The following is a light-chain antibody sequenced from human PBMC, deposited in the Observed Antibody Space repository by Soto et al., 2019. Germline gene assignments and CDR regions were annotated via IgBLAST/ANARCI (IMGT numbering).Light chain of an antibody. CDR1: QSVSSN. J-gene: IGKJ4*01. V-gene: IGKV3D-15*01. CDR2: GAS. Sequence: EIVMTQSPATLSVSPGGTATLSCRASQSVSSNLAWYQQKVGQAPRLLIYGASSRATGIPARFSGSGSGPEFTLTISSLQPEDVAVYFCQQYNSWPLTFGGRTKVESK. CDR3: QQYNSWPLT.